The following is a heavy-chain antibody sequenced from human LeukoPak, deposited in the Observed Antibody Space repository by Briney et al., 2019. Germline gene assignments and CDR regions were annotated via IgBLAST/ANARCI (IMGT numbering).Heavy chain of an antibody. J-gene: IGHJ3*02. D-gene: IGHD1-1*01. CDR2: ISSNGGST. Sequence: PGGSLRLSCAASGFTFSSYAMHWVRQAPGKGLEYVSAISSNGGSTYYANSVKGRFTISRDNSKNTLYLQMGSLRAEDMAVYYCARHTTGGVVIPDAFDIWGQGTMVTVSS. CDR1: GFTFSSYA. CDR3: ARHTTGGVVIPDAFDI. V-gene: IGHV3-64*01.